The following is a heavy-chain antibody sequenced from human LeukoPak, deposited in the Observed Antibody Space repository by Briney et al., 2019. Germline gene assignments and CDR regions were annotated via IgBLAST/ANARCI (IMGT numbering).Heavy chain of an antibody. Sequence: PSETLSLTCAVYGGSFSGYYWSWTRQPPGKGLEWIGEINHSGSTNYNPSLKSRVTISVDTSKNQFSLKLSSVTAADTAVYYCAGDVDTAMVYWGQGTLVTVSS. D-gene: IGHD5-18*01. J-gene: IGHJ4*02. CDR1: GGSFSGYY. CDR2: INHSGST. CDR3: AGDVDTAMVY. V-gene: IGHV4-34*01.